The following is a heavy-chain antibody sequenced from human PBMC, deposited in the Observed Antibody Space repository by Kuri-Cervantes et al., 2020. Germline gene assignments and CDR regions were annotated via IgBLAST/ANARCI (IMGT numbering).Heavy chain of an antibody. V-gene: IGHV1-8*02. CDR1: GYTFTGYY. D-gene: IGHD5-18*01. J-gene: IGHJ5*02. CDR2: MNPNSGNT. CDR3: ARGFAAMVRFDP. Sequence: ASVKVSCKASGYTFTGYYMHWVRQATGQGLEWMGWMNPNSGNTGYAQKSQGRVTMTRNTPISTAYMELSSLRSEDTAVYYCARGFAAMVRFDPWGQGTLVTVSS.